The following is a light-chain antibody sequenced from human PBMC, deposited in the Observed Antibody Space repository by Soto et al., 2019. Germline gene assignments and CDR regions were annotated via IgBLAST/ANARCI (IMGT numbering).Light chain of an antibody. J-gene: IGKJ1*01. CDR3: QQSYSTTRT. Sequence: EIVLTQSPATLSLSPGERATLSCGASQSVRSSYLAWYQQKPGLAPRLLIYDALFRATGIPDRFSGSGSGTDFTLTINSLQPEDFATYYCQQSYSTTRTFGQGTKVDIK. V-gene: IGKV3D-20*01. CDR2: DAL. CDR1: QSVRSSY.